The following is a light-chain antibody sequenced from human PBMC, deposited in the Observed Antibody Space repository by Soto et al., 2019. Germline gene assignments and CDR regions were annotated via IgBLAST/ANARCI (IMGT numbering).Light chain of an antibody. CDR1: QSVSSS. Sequence: EIVLTQSPGTPSLSPGERATLSCRASQSVSSSLAWYQQKPGQAPRLLIYGASTRASAMPARFSGSGSGTEFTLTISSLQSEDFAVYYCQQYINWPRTFGQGTKVDIK. V-gene: IGKV3-15*01. CDR3: QQYINWPRT. J-gene: IGKJ1*01. CDR2: GAS.